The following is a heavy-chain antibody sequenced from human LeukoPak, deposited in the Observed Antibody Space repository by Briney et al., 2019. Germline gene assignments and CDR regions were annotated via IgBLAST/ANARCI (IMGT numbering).Heavy chain of an antibody. J-gene: IGHJ4*02. Sequence: SGPTLLNPTRTLTLNCNFSGFSLTTTGMCVSWIRQPPGKALEWLARIDWDDDKYYSASLKTRLTISKDTSKNQVVLTMTNMDPVDTATYFCARIFSVGLAPPVWGQATLVTVSS. CDR2: IDWDDDK. D-gene: IGHD3-3*02. V-gene: IGHV2-70*11. CDR3: ARIFSVGLAPPV. CDR1: GFSLTTTGMC.